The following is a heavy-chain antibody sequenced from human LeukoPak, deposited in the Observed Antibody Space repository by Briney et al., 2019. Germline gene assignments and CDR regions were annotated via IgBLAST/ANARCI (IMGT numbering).Heavy chain of an antibody. CDR1: GFTFTSSA. Sequence: GASVRVSCKASGFTFTSSAMQWVRQARGQRLEWIGWIVVGSGNTNYAQKFQERVTITRDMYTSTAYMELSSLRSEDTAVYYCAAVSYNTFYPHEVAFDIWGQGTMVTVSS. CDR3: AAVSYNTFYPHEVAFDI. D-gene: IGHD5-24*01. CDR2: IVVGSGNT. V-gene: IGHV1-58*02. J-gene: IGHJ3*02.